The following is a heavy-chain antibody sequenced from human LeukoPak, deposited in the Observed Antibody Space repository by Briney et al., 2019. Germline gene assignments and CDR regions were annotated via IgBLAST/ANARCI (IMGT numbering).Heavy chain of an antibody. J-gene: IGHJ6*02. Sequence: SETLSLTCIVSGGSINSYYWSWIRQPPGKGLEWIGSIYYSGSTFYNPSLKSRITISVDTSKKQFSLRMSSVTAADTAVYYCARVSVKYYYGMDVWGQGTTVTVSS. CDR1: GGSINSYY. V-gene: IGHV4-59*12. CDR3: ARVSVKYYYGMDV. D-gene: IGHD6-19*01. CDR2: IYYSGST.